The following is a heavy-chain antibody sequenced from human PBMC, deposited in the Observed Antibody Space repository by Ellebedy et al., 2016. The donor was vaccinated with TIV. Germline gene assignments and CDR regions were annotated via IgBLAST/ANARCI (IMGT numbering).Heavy chain of an antibody. J-gene: IGHJ4*02. CDR1: GFTFSSYA. CDR3: ARDLDKSSGWYGGAAY. D-gene: IGHD6-19*01. V-gene: IGHV3-23*01. Sequence: PGGSLRLSCAASGFTFSSYAMTWVRQPPGKGLEWVSTIGGTGGTTYYRESVKGRFTVSRDTSRNTLYLQMSSLRAEDTALYYCARDLDKSSGWYGGAAYWGQGTQVTVSS. CDR2: IGGTGGTT.